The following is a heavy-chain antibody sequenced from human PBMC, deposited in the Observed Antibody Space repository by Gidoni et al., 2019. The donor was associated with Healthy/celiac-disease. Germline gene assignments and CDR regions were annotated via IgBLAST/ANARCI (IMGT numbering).Heavy chain of an antibody. V-gene: IGHV4-4*02. J-gene: IGHJ6*02. CDR3: ARDSIVGATGYYGMDV. Sequence: QVQLQESGPGLVKPSGTLSITCAVSGGSISSGNWWSWVRQPPGKGLEWIGEIYHSGSTNYNPSLKRRVTISVDKSKNQFSLKLSSVTAADTAVYYCARDSIVGATGYYGMDVWGQGTTVTVSS. CDR2: IYHSGST. CDR1: GGSISSGNW. D-gene: IGHD1-26*01.